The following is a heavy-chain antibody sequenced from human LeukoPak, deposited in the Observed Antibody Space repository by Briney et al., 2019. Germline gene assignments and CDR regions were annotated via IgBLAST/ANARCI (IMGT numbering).Heavy chain of an antibody. Sequence: PGGSLRLSCAASGFIFSVYYMSWIRQAPGKGLEWVSYISSSGGSRTYYADSVKGRFTISRGNAKNSLYLQMNSLRAEDTAVYYCARFRYASTWPYGVDVWGQGTTVTVSS. J-gene: IGHJ6*02. D-gene: IGHD6-13*01. CDR2: ISSSGGSRT. V-gene: IGHV3-11*01. CDR3: ARFRYASTWPYGVDV. CDR1: GFIFSVYY.